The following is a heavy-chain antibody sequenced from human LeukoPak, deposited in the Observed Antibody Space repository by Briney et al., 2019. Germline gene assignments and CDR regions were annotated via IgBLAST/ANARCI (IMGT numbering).Heavy chain of an antibody. CDR3: AKGGNYDFWSGSLIMAWFDP. V-gene: IGHV3-30-3*01. CDR2: ISSDGSNK. Sequence: PGGSLRLSCAASGFFFSSYCMHWVRQAPGKGLEWLAVISSDGSNKYYADSVKGRFTISRDNSKNTLYLQMNSLRAEDTAVYYCAKGGNYDFWSGSLIMAWFDPWGQGTLVTVSS. J-gene: IGHJ5*02. CDR1: GFFFSSYC. D-gene: IGHD3-3*01.